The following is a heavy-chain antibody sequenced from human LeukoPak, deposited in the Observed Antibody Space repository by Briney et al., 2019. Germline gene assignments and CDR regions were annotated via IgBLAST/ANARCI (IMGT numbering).Heavy chain of an antibody. Sequence: GSLRLSCEASGFTFRDHWMHWVRQVPGKGLVWVSRIDTDGSNTAYADSVKGRFTISRDNAKNTLYLQMNSLRAEDTAVYYCTRGGTTLDYWGQGTLVTVSS. CDR1: GFTFRDHW. V-gene: IGHV3-74*01. D-gene: IGHD1-7*01. CDR2: IDTDGSNT. J-gene: IGHJ4*02. CDR3: TRGGTTLDY.